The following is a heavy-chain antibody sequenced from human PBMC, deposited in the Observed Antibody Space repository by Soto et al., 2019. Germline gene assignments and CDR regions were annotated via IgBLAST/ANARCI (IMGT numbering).Heavy chain of an antibody. V-gene: IGHV3-53*01. CDR2: IYSGGYT. J-gene: IGHJ4*02. CDR1: GFTVSNNY. D-gene: IGHD3-16*01. Sequence: EVQLVESGGGLIQPGGSLRLSCAVSGFTVSNNYMSWVRQAPGKGLEGVSVIYSGGYTAYGDSVKGRFTISRDNSKNTLLCQMKSVRAGDACVCSCATHAEGGGYWGQGTLVTVSS. CDR3: ATHAEGGGY.